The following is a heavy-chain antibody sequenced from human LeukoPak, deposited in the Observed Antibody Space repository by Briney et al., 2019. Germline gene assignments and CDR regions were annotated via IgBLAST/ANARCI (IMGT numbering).Heavy chain of an antibody. CDR3: ARSSKSQQLVPSWFDP. J-gene: IGHJ5*02. V-gene: IGHV1-2*02. Sequence: ASVKVSCKASGYTFTGYYMHWVRQVPGQGLEWMGWINPNSGGTNYAQKFQGRVTMTRDTSISTAYMELSRLRSDYTAVYYCARSSKSQQLVPSWFDPWGQGTLVTVSS. D-gene: IGHD6-13*01. CDR1: GYTFTGYY. CDR2: INPNSGGT.